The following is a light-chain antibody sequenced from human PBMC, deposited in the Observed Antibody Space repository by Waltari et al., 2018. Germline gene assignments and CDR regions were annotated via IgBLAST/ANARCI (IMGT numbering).Light chain of an antibody. V-gene: IGLV2-11*01. CDR1: STNVGTYQY. CDR3: CSSVVSYTVV. CDR2: DAN. J-gene: IGLJ2*01. Sequence: QSALTQPRSVSGSPGQSVTVSCTGTSTNVGTYQYNPWYQHHPGRAPKLLIFDANKRPSGVPDRFSGSKSDNTASLTISGLRPEDEAYYYCCSSVVSYTVVFGGGTKVTVL.